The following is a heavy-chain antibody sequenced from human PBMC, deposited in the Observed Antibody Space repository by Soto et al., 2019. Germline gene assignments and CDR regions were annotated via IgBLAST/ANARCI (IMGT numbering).Heavy chain of an antibody. CDR3: TRGRDQWLVLFAY. J-gene: IGHJ4*02. CDR1: GDSVSTNNAT. D-gene: IGHD6-19*01. Sequence: QVQLQQSGPGLVKPSQTLSLTCAISGDSVSTNNATWNWIRQSPSRGLEWLGRTYYRSQWYNDYAVSVRSRITINPDTSKNQFSLQLNSVTPEDTAVYYCTRGRDQWLVLFAYWGQGTLVTVSS. V-gene: IGHV6-1*01. CDR2: TYYRSQWYN.